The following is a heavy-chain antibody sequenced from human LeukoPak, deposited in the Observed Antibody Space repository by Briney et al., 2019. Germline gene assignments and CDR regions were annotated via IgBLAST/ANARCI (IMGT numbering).Heavy chain of an antibody. CDR1: GGSFSGYY. D-gene: IGHD6-19*01. V-gene: IGHV4-34*01. CDR2: INHSGST. CDR3: ARIAVAAEYFDY. J-gene: IGHJ4*02. Sequence: PSETLSLTCAVYGGSFSGYYWSWIRQPPGKGLEWIGEINHSGSTNYNPSLKSRVTISVDTSKKQFSLKLSSVAAADTAVYYCARIAVAAEYFDYWGQGTLVTVSS.